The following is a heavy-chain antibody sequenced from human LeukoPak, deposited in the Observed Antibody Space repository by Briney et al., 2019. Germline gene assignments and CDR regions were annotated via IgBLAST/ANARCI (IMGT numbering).Heavy chain of an antibody. V-gene: IGHV3-33*06. D-gene: IGHD6-19*01. CDR1: GFTFSSYG. J-gene: IGHJ5*02. CDR2: IWYDGSNK. CDR3: AKDQAGGWYENWFDP. Sequence: GGSLRLSCAASGFTFSSYGMHWVRQAPGKGLEWVAVIWYDGSNKYYADSVKGRFTISRDNSKNTLYLQMNSLRAEDTAVYYCAKDQAGGWYENWFDPWGQGTLVTVSS.